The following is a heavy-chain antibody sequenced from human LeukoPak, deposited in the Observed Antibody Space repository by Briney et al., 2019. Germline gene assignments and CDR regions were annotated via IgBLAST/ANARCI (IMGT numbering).Heavy chain of an antibody. Sequence: SETLSLTCTVSGGSISSYYWSWIRQPPGKGLEWIGYIYYGGSTNYNPSLKSRVTISVDTSKNQFSLKLSSVTAADTAVYYCARGRDGYRGWFDPWGQGTLVTVSS. V-gene: IGHV4-59*12. CDR3: ARGRDGYRGWFDP. D-gene: IGHD5-24*01. J-gene: IGHJ5*02. CDR2: IYYGGST. CDR1: GGSISSYY.